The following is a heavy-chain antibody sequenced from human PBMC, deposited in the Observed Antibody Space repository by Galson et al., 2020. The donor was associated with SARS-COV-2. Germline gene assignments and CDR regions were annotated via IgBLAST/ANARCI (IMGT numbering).Heavy chain of an antibody. V-gene: IGHV4-39*01. Sequence: SETLSLTCTVSGGSISSSSYYWGWIRQPPGKGLEWIGSIYYSGSTYYNPSLKSRVTISVDTSKNQFSLKLSSVTAADTAVYYCARSVIGGRWLQSGVDWGQGTLVTVSS. CDR1: GGSISSSSYY. J-gene: IGHJ4*02. D-gene: IGHD5-12*01. CDR2: IYYSGST. CDR3: ARSVIGGRWLQSGVD.